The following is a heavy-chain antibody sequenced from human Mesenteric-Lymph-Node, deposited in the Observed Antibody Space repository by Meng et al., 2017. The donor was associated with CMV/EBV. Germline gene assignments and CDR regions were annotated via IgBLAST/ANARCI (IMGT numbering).Heavy chain of an antibody. CDR3: ARVITTAVGYYFDY. J-gene: IGHJ4*02. CDR1: DDSVNSGSYY. Sequence: SDDSVNSGSYYWSWIRQAPGKGLDWIEYIYYSGSTDYNPSLKSRVTISVDRSKKQFSLNLRSVTAADTAVYYCARVITTAVGYYFDYWGQGTLVTVSS. D-gene: IGHD5-24*01. CDR2: IYYSGST. V-gene: IGHV4-61*01.